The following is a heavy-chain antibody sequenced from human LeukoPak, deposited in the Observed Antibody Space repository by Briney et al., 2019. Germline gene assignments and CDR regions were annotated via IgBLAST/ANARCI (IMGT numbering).Heavy chain of an antibody. Sequence: GGSLRLSCAASGFTFSSYSMNWVRQAPGKGLEWVSSISSSSSYIYYADSVKGRFTISRDNAKNSLYLQMNSLRAEDTAVYYCARDARGVTIPTEYYGMDVWGKGTTVTVSS. CDR3: ARDARGVTIPTEYYGMDV. CDR1: GFTFSSYS. CDR2: ISSSSSYI. D-gene: IGHD3-10*01. J-gene: IGHJ6*04. V-gene: IGHV3-21*01.